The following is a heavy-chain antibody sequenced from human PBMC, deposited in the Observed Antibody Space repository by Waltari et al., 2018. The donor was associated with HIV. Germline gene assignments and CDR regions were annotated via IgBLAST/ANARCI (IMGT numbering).Heavy chain of an antibody. CDR2: ININSGGT. CDR3: TRAQSHVHGLDV. J-gene: IGHJ6*02. V-gene: IGHV1-2*02. CDR1: GYTFTDYY. Sequence: VSCKPSGYTFTDYYIHWVRQAPGQGLEWMGWININSGGTNFSQKFRGRVTLTRDTSISTAYMQLSSLGSDDTAIYYCTRAQSHVHGLDVWGQGTTVTVSS.